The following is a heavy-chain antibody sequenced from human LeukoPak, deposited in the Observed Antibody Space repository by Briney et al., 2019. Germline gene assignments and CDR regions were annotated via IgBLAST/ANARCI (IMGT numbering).Heavy chain of an antibody. CDR3: ARVVGHHGSGGHFDY. CDR2: ISAYNGNT. J-gene: IGHJ4*02. D-gene: IGHD3-10*01. V-gene: IGHV1-18*01. Sequence: GASMKVSCKASGYTFTNYGTSWVRQAPGQGLEWMGWISAYNGNTNYAQNLQDGVTMTTDTSTGTAYMELRSLRSDDTAVYYCARVVGHHGSGGHFDYWGQGTLVTVSS. CDR1: GYTFTNYG.